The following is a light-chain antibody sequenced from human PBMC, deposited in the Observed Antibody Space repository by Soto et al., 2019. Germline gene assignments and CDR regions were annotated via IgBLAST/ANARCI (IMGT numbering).Light chain of an antibody. CDR2: GAS. CDR3: QQRTNWPIT. V-gene: IGKV3-11*01. J-gene: IGKJ5*01. CDR1: QSPSSN. Sequence: IVVTQSPATLSVSPGERATLSWKAGQSPSSNLAWYQQKPGQAPRLLIYGASSRATGIPARFSGSGSGADFTLTISSLEPEDFAVYYCQQRTNWPITFGQGTRLEIK.